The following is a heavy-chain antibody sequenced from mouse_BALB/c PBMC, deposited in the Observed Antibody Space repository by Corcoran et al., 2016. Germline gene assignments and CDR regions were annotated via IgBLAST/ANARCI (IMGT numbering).Heavy chain of an antibody. CDR2: INTYTGEP. CDR3: AEFITTAAAY. V-gene: IGHV9-3-1*01. CDR1: GYTFTNYG. J-gene: IGHJ3*01. Sequence: QIQLVQSGPELKKPGETVKIYCKASGYTFTNYGMNWVKQAPGKGLKWMGWINTYTGEPTYADDFKGRFAFSLETSASTAYLQINNLKNEDTATYFCAEFITTAAAYWGQGTLVTVSA. D-gene: IGHD1-1*01.